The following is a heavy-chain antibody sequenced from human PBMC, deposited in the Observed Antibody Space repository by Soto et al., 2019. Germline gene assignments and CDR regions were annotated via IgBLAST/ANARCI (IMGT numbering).Heavy chain of an antibody. CDR2: ISAYNGNT. J-gene: IGHJ3*02. CDR1: GYTFTSYG. Sequence: ASVKVSCKASGYTFTSYGISWVRQAPGQGLEWMGWISAYNGNTNYAQKLQGRVTMTTDTSTSTAYMELRSLRSDDTAVYYCARVPNRIVVLPAAAYDAFDTWGQGKMVTVSS. D-gene: IGHD2-2*01. V-gene: IGHV1-18*04. CDR3: ARVPNRIVVLPAAAYDAFDT.